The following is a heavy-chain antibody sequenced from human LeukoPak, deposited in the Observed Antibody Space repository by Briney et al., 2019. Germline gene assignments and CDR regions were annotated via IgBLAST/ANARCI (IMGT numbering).Heavy chain of an antibody. CDR2: IKRDGSEK. Sequence: GGSLRLSCAASGFTFTVYSMSWVRQAPGKGLEWVANIKRDGSEKYYVDSVKGRFTVSRDNAKNSLYLQMNSLRVEDTAVYYCARVAPAVDLDYWVQGTLVTVSS. D-gene: IGHD2-2*01. CDR3: ARVAPAVDLDY. J-gene: IGHJ4*02. V-gene: IGHV3-7*01. CDR1: GFTFTVYS.